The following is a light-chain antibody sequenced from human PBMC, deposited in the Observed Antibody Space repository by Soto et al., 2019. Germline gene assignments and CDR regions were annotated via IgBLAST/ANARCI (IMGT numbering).Light chain of an antibody. V-gene: IGKV3-15*01. CDR2: DTS. J-gene: IGKJ4*01. CDR3: QHYVTWPLT. CDR1: QGIGDT. Sequence: EIVMTQSPAALSVSPWEGATLSGRASQGIGDTLAWYQQKPGQTPRLLIYDTSIRATGVPARFSGSRSGAEFTLTISSLQSEDFAVYYCQHYVTWPLTFGGGSKVDIK.